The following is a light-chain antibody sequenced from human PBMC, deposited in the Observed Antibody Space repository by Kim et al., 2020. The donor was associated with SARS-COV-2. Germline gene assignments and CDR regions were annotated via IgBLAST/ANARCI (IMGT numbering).Light chain of an antibody. V-gene: IGLV3-1*01. CDR3: QAWDSSTFYV. Sequence: SYELTQPPSVSVSPGQTASITCSGDKLEEKYACWYQQKPGQSPVLVIYQDSKRPSGIPERFSGSNSGNTATLTISGTQAMDEADYYCQAWDSSTFYVFGTGTKVTVL. CDR2: QDS. CDR1: KLEEKY. J-gene: IGLJ1*01.